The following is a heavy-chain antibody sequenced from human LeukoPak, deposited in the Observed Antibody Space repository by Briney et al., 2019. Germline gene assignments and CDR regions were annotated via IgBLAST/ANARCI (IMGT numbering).Heavy chain of an antibody. CDR3: ARRALTTVVTVHFDY. Sequence: GGSLRLSCAASGFTFSTYAMHWVRQAPGKGLEWVAAISYDGSNKYYADSVKGRFTISRDNSKNTLNLQMNSLRPEDTAVYYCARRALTTVVTVHFDYWGQGTLVTVSS. CDR1: GFTFSTYA. V-gene: IGHV3-30-3*01. D-gene: IGHD4-23*01. J-gene: IGHJ4*02. CDR2: ISYDGSNK.